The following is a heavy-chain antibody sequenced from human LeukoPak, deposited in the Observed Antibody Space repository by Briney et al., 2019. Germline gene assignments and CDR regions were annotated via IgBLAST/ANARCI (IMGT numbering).Heavy chain of an antibody. CDR3: ARERGYCSGGSCYLAPDAFDI. CDR1: GFTFSSYG. V-gene: IGHV3-30*02. Sequence: GGSLRLSCAASGFTFSSYGMHWVRQAPGKGLEWVAFIRYDGSNKYYADSVKGRFTISRDNSKNALYLQMNSLRAEDTAVYYCARERGYCSGGSCYLAPDAFDIWGQGTMVTVSS. J-gene: IGHJ3*02. CDR2: IRYDGSNK. D-gene: IGHD2-15*01.